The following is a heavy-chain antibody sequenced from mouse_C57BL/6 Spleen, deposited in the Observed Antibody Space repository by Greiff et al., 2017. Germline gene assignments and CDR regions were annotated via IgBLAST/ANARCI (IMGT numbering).Heavy chain of an antibody. D-gene: IGHD2-1*01. CDR1: GYTFTSYT. CDR2: INPSSGYT. Sequence: QVQLKESGAELARPGASVKMSCKASGYTFTSYTMHWVKQRPGQGLEWIGYINPSSGYTKYNQKFKDKATLTADKSSSTAYMQLSSLTSEDSAVYYCALYYGNYVWFAYWGQGTLVTVSA. J-gene: IGHJ3*01. CDR3: ALYYGNYVWFAY. V-gene: IGHV1-4*01.